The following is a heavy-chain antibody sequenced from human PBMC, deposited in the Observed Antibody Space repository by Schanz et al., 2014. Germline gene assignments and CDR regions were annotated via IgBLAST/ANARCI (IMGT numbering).Heavy chain of an antibody. D-gene: IGHD1-1*01. V-gene: IGHV3-21*06. Sequence: EVQLVESGGGLLKPGTSLRLSCAASGFTFRAYSMNWVRQAPGKGLEWVSSISSSGTYTYHADSVKGRFTISRDNAKNSLYLQMNSLRAEDTAVYYCAKPPPGYLITWYTYYFVSWGQGTLVTVSS. CDR2: ISSSGTYT. J-gene: IGHJ4*02. CDR3: AKPPPGYLITWYTYYFVS. CDR1: GFTFRAYS.